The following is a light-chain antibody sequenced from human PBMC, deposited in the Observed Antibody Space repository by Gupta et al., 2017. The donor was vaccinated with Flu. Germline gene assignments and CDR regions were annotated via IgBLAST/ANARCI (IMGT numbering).Light chain of an antibody. Sequence: DIHMTQSPSSLSASVGDRVTITCRASQSVTTYLNWYQQKPGKAPRLLIYHASTLHSAVPSRFGGSGSGTEFTLVINNLQPEDFATDYCQHSSISPQVMYVFGQGTKLEIK. CDR2: HAS. CDR1: QSVTTY. CDR3: QHSSISPQVMYV. J-gene: IGKJ2*01. V-gene: IGKV1-39*01.